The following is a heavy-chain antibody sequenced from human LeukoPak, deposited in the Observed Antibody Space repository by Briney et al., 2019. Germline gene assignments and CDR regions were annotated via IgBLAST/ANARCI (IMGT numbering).Heavy chain of an antibody. CDR3: ARGDYGGNLPDY. CDR1: GGSFSGYF. D-gene: IGHD4-23*01. CDR2: IYNSGST. V-gene: IGHV4-34*01. J-gene: IGHJ4*02. Sequence: SETLSLTCAVYGGSFSGYFWGWIRQPPGKGLEWIGTIYNSGSTYYNPSLKSRVTISVDTSKNQFSLKLSSVTAADTAVYYCARGDYGGNLPDYWGQGTLVTVSS.